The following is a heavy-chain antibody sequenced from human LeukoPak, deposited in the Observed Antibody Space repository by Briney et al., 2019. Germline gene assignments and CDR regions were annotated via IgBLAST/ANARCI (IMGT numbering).Heavy chain of an antibody. V-gene: IGHV3-7*01. CDR1: GFTFSSYW. CDR3: ARERNGDLGYYGMDV. CDR2: IKQDGSEK. D-gene: IGHD4-17*01. J-gene: IGHJ6*02. Sequence: GGSLRLSCAASGFTFSSYWMSWVRQAPGRGLEGVANIKQDGSEKYYVDSVKGRFTISRDNAKNSLYLQMNSLRAEDTAVYYCARERNGDLGYYGMDVWGQGTTVTVSS.